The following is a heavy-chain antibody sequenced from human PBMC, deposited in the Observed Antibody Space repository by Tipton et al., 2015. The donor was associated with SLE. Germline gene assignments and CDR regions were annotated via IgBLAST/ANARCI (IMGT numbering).Heavy chain of an antibody. CDR1: GYTFTSYG. Sequence: QSGAEVKKPGASVKVSCKASGYTFTSYGISWVRQAPGQGLEWMEWINTYNGNTNYAQKFQGRVTMTRDTSISTAYMELRSLRSDDTAVYYCAREHSSGWTYYFDYWGQGTLVTVSS. V-gene: IGHV1-18*01. CDR2: INTYNGNT. CDR3: AREHSSGWTYYFDY. J-gene: IGHJ4*02. D-gene: IGHD6-19*01.